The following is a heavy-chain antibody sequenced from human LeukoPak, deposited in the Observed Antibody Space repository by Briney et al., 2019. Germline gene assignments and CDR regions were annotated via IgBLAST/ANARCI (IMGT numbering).Heavy chain of an antibody. CDR2: ISAYNGNT. CDR1: GYTFTSCG. Sequence: ASVKVSCKASGYTFTSCGISWVRQAPGQGLEWMGWISAYNGNTNYAQKLQGRVTMTTDTSTSTAYMELRSLRSDDTAVYYCARIARHYSSGWSPLDYWGQGTLVTVSS. J-gene: IGHJ4*02. CDR3: ARIARHYSSGWSPLDY. D-gene: IGHD6-19*01. V-gene: IGHV1-18*01.